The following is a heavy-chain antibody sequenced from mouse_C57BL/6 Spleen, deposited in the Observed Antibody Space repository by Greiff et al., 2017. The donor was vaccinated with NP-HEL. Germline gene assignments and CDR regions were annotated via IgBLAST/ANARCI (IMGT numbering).Heavy chain of an antibody. CDR2: ISYDGSN. Sequence: EVQLQESGPGLVKPSQSLSLTCSVTGYSITSGYYWNWIRQFPGNKLEWMGYISYDGSNNYNPSLKNRISITRYTSKNQFFLKLNSVTTEDTATYYCARALPHYYGSSNWYFDVWGTGTTVTVSS. V-gene: IGHV3-6*01. J-gene: IGHJ1*03. CDR3: ARALPHYYGSSNWYFDV. D-gene: IGHD1-1*01. CDR1: GYSITSGYY.